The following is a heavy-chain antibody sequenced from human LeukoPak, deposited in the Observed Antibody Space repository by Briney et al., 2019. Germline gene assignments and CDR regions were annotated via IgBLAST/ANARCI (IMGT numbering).Heavy chain of an antibody. D-gene: IGHD6-19*01. CDR3: AKARIAVAGINLTYNYGMDV. V-gene: IGHV3-30*18. J-gene: IGHJ6*02. CDR1: GFTFSSYG. Sequence: GGSLRLSCAASGFTFSSYGMHWVRQAPGKGLEWVAVISYDGSNKYYADSVKGRFTIPRDNSKNTLYLQMNSLRAEDTAVYYCAKARIAVAGINLTYNYGMDVWGQGTTVNVPS. CDR2: ISYDGSNK.